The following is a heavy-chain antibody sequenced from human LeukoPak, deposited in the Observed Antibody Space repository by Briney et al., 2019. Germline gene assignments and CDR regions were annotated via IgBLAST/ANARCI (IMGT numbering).Heavy chain of an antibody. Sequence: ASVKVSCKASGGTFSSYAISWVRQAPGQGLEWMGWINPNSGGTNYAQKFQGRVTMTRDTSISTAYMELSRLRSDDTAVYYCASPDIVVVPAADNWFDPWGQGTLVTISS. CDR2: INPNSGGT. D-gene: IGHD2-2*01. V-gene: IGHV1-2*02. J-gene: IGHJ5*02. CDR3: ASPDIVVVPAADNWFDP. CDR1: GGTFSSYA.